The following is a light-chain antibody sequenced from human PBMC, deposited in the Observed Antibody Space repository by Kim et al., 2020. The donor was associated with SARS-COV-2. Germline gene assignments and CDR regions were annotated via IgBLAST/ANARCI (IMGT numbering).Light chain of an antibody. V-gene: IGKV3-11*01. Sequence: PRQTATLSCRASQSVSSSLAWYHQKPGQAPRLLIYDASNRVTGIPARFSGSGSGTDFTLTISSLDPEDFAVYYCQQRTNWPPTFGQGTRLEIK. CDR2: DAS. J-gene: IGKJ5*01. CDR1: QSVSSS. CDR3: QQRTNWPPT.